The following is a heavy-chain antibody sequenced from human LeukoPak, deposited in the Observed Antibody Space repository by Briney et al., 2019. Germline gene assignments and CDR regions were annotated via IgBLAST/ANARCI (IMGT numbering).Heavy chain of an antibody. CDR2: ISSSSGSSSTI. CDR3: ARDYGSHYDILTGYETQDAFDI. CDR1: GFTFSDYA. Sequence: GGSLRLSCAASGFTFSDYAMNWVRQAPGKGLEWVSYISSSSGSSSTIYYIDSVMGRFTISRDNARNSLFLQMHRLRPEDTAVYYCARDYGSHYDILTGYETQDAFDIWGQGTMVTVSS. V-gene: IGHV3-48*04. D-gene: IGHD3-9*01. J-gene: IGHJ3*02.